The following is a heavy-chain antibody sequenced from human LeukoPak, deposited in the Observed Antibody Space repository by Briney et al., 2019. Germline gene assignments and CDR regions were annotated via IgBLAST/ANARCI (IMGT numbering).Heavy chain of an antibody. CDR3: ARVDYGGIEYYFDY. V-gene: IGHV4-39*01. Sequence: PSETLSLTCTVSGGSISSSSYCWGWIRQPPGKGLEWIGSIYYSGSTYYNPSLKSRVTISVDTSKNQFSLKLSSVTAADTAVYYCARVDYGGIEYYFDYWGQGTLVTVSS. CDR2: IYYSGST. J-gene: IGHJ4*02. CDR1: GGSISSSSYC. D-gene: IGHD4-23*01.